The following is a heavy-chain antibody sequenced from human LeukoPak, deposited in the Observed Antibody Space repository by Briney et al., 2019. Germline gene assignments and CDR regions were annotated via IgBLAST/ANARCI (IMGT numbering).Heavy chain of an antibody. Sequence: ASVKVSCKASGYTFTSYGISWVRQAPGQGLEWMGWISAYNGNTNYAQKLQGRVTMTTDTSTSTAYMELRSLRSDDTAVYYCARDRSSYRSSTSCYMGIDYWGQGTLVTVSS. CDR1: GYTFTSYG. V-gene: IGHV1-18*01. J-gene: IGHJ4*02. D-gene: IGHD2-2*02. CDR3: ARDRSSYRSSTSCYMGIDY. CDR2: ISAYNGNT.